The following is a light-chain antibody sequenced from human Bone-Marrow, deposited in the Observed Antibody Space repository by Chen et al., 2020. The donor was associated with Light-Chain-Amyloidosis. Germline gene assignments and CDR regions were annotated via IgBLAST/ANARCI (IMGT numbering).Light chain of an antibody. J-gene: IGKJ3*01. Sequence: EIQLTQSPSSLSAAGGDRVTITCQASQYISNYLNWYQQKPGPPPKLLIYDASNLETGVPSWFSASGSGTDFTFTSSSLQPEDIATYYCQQYGSLPPAFGPGTKVDIK. CDR1: QYISNY. CDR2: DAS. V-gene: IGKV1-33*01. CDR3: QQYGSLPPA.